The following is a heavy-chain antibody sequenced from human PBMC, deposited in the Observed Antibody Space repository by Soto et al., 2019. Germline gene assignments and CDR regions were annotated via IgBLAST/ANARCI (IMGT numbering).Heavy chain of an antibody. CDR3: ARGRVPAAMVYFDY. D-gene: IGHD2-2*01. CDR1: GGSVSSGSYY. CDR2: IYYSGSA. Sequence: QVQLQESGPGLIKPSETLTLNCTVSGGSVSSGSYYWSWIRQPPGKGLEWIGYIYYSGSANYNPPLKSRVTISVDTSKNQFSLKLSSVTAADKAVYYCARGRVPAAMVYFDYWGQGTLVTVSS. V-gene: IGHV4-61*01. J-gene: IGHJ4*02.